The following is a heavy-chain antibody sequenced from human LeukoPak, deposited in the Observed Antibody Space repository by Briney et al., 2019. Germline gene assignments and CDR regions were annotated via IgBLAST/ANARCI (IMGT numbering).Heavy chain of an antibody. CDR1: GGSFSGYY. Sequence: PSETLSLTCAVYGGSFSGYYWSWIRQPPGKGLEWIGEINHSGSTNYNPSLKSRVTISVDTSKNQFSLKLSSVTAADTAVYYCARHYYDSSGSDYYYGMDVWGQGTTVTVSS. CDR3: ARHYYDSSGSDYYYGMDV. V-gene: IGHV4-34*01. J-gene: IGHJ6*02. CDR2: INHSGST. D-gene: IGHD3-22*01.